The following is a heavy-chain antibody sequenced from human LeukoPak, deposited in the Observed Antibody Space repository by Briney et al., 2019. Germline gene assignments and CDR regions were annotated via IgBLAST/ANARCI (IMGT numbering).Heavy chain of an antibody. CDR2: IYPGDSGT. CDR3: ARHGLSSTNGWYYYMDV. J-gene: IGHJ6*03. Sequence: GESLKISCKGSGYSFTSYWIGWVRQMPGKGLEWMGIIYPGDSGTRYSPSFQGQVTISADKSISTAYLQWSSLKASDTATYYCARHGLSSTNGWYYYMDVWGKGTTVTVSS. CDR1: GYSFTSYW. V-gene: IGHV5-51*01. D-gene: IGHD2-2*01.